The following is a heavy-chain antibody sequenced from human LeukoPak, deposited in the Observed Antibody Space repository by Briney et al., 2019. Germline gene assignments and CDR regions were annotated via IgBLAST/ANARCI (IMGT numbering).Heavy chain of an antibody. CDR2: IYYSGST. Sequence: PSETLSLTCTVSGGSISSYYWSWIRQPPGKGLEWIGYIYYSGSTNYNPSLKSRVTISVDTSKNQFSLKLSSVTAADTAVYYCAAAANYNWFDPWGQGTLVTVSS. D-gene: IGHD6-25*01. CDR1: GGSISSYY. J-gene: IGHJ5*02. V-gene: IGHV4-59*01. CDR3: AAAANYNWFDP.